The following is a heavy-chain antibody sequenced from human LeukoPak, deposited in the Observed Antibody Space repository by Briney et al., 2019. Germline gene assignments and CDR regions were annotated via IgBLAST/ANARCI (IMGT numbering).Heavy chain of an antibody. J-gene: IGHJ4*02. V-gene: IGHV1-69*11. Sequence: SVKVSCXASGGTFSSYAISWVRQARGQGLEWMGRIIPILGTANYAQKFQGRVTITTDESTSTAYMELSSLRSEDTAVYYCAREVAGYYFDYWGQGTLVTVSS. CDR3: AREVAGYYFDY. CDR1: GGTFSSYA. D-gene: IGHD6-19*01. CDR2: IIPILGTA.